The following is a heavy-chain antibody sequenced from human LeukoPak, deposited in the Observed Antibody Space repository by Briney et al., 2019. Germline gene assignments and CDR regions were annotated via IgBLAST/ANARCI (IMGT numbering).Heavy chain of an antibody. V-gene: IGHV3-23*01. D-gene: IGHD5-18*01. Sequence: GGSLRLSYAASGFTFSIYAMSWVRQAPGKGLEWVSAISATDSRPYYADSVKGRFTISRDNSKSTLYLQLNGLRGEDTAIYYCAKDLSYGFDYWGQGTLVTVSS. CDR2: ISATDSRP. CDR1: GFTFSIYA. J-gene: IGHJ4*02. CDR3: AKDLSYGFDY.